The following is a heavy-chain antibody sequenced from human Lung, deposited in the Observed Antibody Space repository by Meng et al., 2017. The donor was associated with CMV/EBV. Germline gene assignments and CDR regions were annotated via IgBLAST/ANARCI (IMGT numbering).Heavy chain of an antibody. CDR3: AKSVAYYDSRGHLSGYYFDY. D-gene: IGHD3-22*01. CDR1: GFTFSDYA. CDR2: IRGSGDIT. Sequence: GESLKISCAASGFTFSDYAMSWVRQAPGKGLEWVSGIRGSGDITYYADSVRGRFTISRDSSKNTLYVQMNSLRAEDTAVYYWAKSVAYYDSRGHLSGYYFDYWGQGTXVTVSS. V-gene: IGHV3-23*01. J-gene: IGHJ4*02.